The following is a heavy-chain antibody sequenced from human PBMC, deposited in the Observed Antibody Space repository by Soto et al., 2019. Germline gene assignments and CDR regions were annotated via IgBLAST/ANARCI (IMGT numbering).Heavy chain of an antibody. J-gene: IGHJ4*02. D-gene: IGHD3-22*01. V-gene: IGHV4-39*01. Sequence: QLQLQESGPGLVKPSETLSLTCTVSGGSISGSTYYWGWIRQPPGKGLQWIGNIFYSGNTFYNPSHKSRVTISVDTSKNQFSLKLSSVTAADTAVYYCARLSSGYYYAYFDYWGQGTLVTVSS. CDR1: GGSISGSTYY. CDR2: IFYSGNT. CDR3: ARLSSGYYYAYFDY.